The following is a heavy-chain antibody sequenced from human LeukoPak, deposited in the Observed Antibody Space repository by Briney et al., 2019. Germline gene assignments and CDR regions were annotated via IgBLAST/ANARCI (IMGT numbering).Heavy chain of an antibody. CDR1: GFTLASLE. CDR3: ARAHGAGGLGYQYMDV. D-gene: IGHD2-2*01. Sequence: SLRLSCAAAGFTLASLEMNWVRQAPGEWLDWVSYISSSGSTIYNADSVKGRFTISRDNAKNSLYLQMNSLRAEDTAVYYCARAHGAGGLGYQYMDVWGKGTTVTISS. V-gene: IGHV3-48*03. CDR2: ISSSGSTI. J-gene: IGHJ6*03.